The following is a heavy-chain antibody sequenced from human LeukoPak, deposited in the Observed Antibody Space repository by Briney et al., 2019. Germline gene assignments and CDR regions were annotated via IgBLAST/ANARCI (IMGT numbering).Heavy chain of an antibody. J-gene: IGHJ4*02. Sequence: PGGSLRLSCAASGFIFSRYWMHWVRQAPGKGLEWVAVMWSDGATKYYSGSVKGRFTISRDIGENTLYLQMNSLRAEDTAIYYCARDGHSSGYYYVFDFWGQGTLVTVSS. CDR3: ARDGHSSGYYYVFDF. CDR2: MWSDGATK. V-gene: IGHV3-33*08. CDR1: GFIFSRYW. D-gene: IGHD3-22*01.